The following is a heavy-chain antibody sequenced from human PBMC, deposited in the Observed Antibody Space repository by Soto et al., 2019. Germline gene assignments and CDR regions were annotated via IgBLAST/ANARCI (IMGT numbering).Heavy chain of an antibody. CDR3: ATGLQHLVNLYDVDL. V-gene: IGHV1-24*01. D-gene: IGHD1-1*01. CDR1: GYSLTELS. J-gene: IGHJ5*02. CDR2: FDPEDGEI. Sequence: QVQLVQSGAEVRKPGASVKVSCKVSGYSLTELSIHWVRQAPGKGAEWMGGFDPEDGEIKFAQNFQGRVTMTEDTPTDTAYMELSSLRSEDTAISDCATGLQHLVNLYDVDLWGQGPLVTVSS.